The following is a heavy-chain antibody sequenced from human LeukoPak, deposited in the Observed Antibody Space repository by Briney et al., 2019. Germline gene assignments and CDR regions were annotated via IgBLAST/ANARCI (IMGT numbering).Heavy chain of an antibody. CDR1: GGSISSGSYY. Sequence: SETLSLTCTVSGGSISSGSYYWSWIRQPAGKGLEWIGRIYTSGSTNYNLSLKSRVTISVDTSKNQFSLKLSSVTAADTAVYYCARADGGWYYFDYWGQGTLVTVSS. CDR2: IYTSGST. CDR3: ARADGGWYYFDY. V-gene: IGHV4-61*02. D-gene: IGHD6-19*01. J-gene: IGHJ4*02.